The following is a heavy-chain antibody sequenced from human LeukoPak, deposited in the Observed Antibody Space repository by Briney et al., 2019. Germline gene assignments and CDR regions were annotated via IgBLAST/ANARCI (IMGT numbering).Heavy chain of an antibody. D-gene: IGHD2-15*01. V-gene: IGHV1-2*02. CDR1: GYTFTNYY. CDR2: LNPNTLVT. Sequence: ASVKVSCRASGYTFTNYYMHWVRQAPGQGLEWMGWLNPNTLVTKYAQHFQGRVSMTWDTSISTGYMDLHSLTSDDTAVYYCARKDGGRDGMDVWGQGTTVTVSS. CDR3: ARKDGGRDGMDV. J-gene: IGHJ6*02.